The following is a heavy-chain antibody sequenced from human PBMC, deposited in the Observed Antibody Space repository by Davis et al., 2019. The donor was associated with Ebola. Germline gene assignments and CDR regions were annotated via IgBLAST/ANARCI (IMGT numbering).Heavy chain of an antibody. CDR1: GGSFSDYY. D-gene: IGHD3-10*01. J-gene: IGHJ4*02. Sequence: SETLSLTCAVYGGSFSDYYWTWIRQPPGKGKGLEWIGEINHSGSTNYNPSLKSRVTISVDTSKNQFSLKLSSVTAADTAVYYCARVRYYGSGSPIDYWGQGTLVTVSS. CDR2: INHSGST. V-gene: IGHV4-34*01. CDR3: ARVRYYGSGSPIDY.